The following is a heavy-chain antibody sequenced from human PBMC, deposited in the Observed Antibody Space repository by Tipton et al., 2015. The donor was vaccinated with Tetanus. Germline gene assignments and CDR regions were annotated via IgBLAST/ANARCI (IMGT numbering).Heavy chain of an antibody. CDR1: GGSFSAYY. CDR3: ARGGTMVHGVILQDHFYY. V-gene: IGHV4-34*11. J-gene: IGHJ4*02. D-gene: IGHD3-10*01. CDR2: ISHSGSP. Sequence: TLSLTCAVYGGSFSAYYWSWIRQSPGKTLEWIGYISHSGSPNYNPSLKSRATVSVDTSKNQFSLDLTSVTAADTGVYFCARGGTMVHGVILQDHFYYWGQGTLVTVSS.